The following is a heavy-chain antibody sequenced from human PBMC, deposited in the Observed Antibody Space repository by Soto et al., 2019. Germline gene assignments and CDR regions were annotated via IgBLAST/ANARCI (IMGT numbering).Heavy chain of an antibody. CDR3: AKEVEMATTTYYYYYGMDV. J-gene: IGHJ6*02. CDR1: GFTFSSYG. Sequence: GGSLRLSCAASGFTFSSYGMHWVRQAPGKGLEWVAVISYDGSNKYYADSVKGRFTISRDNSKNTLYLQMNSLRAEDTAVYYCAKEVEMATTTYYYYYGMDVWGQGTTVTVSS. D-gene: IGHD5-12*01. CDR2: ISYDGSNK. V-gene: IGHV3-30*18.